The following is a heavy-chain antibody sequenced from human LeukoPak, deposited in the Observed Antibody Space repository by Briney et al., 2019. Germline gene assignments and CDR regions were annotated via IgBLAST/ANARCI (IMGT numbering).Heavy chain of an antibody. CDR3: AKGVWAPRFDS. CDR2: INHSGTI. J-gene: IGHJ5*01. V-gene: IGHV4-34*01. CDR1: GASFSYDY. Sequence: SETLSLTCAVYGASFSYDYWSWIRQAPGKGLEWIGEINHSGTITYNPSLKSRVTISAEKSKSQFSLRLTSVTAADTAVYYCAKGVWAPRFDSGGRGPRVTVSS. D-gene: IGHD7-27*01.